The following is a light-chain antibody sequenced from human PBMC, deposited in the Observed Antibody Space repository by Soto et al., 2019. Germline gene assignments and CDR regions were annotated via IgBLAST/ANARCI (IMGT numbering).Light chain of an antibody. CDR3: QSYDSSLSASV. J-gene: IGLJ3*02. V-gene: IGLV1-40*01. CDR1: SSSIGAGYD. Sequence: QAVVTQPPSVSGAPGQRVTISCTGSSSSIGAGYDVHWYQQLPGTAPKLLIYANSNRPSGVPDRFSGSRSGTSASLAITGLQAEDEADYYCQSYDSSLSASVFGGGTKLTVL. CDR2: ANS.